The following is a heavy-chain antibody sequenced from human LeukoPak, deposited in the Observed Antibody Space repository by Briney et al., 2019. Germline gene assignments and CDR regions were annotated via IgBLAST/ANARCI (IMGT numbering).Heavy chain of an antibody. J-gene: IGHJ4*02. CDR1: GFTFTRYA. D-gene: IGHD4-23*01. Sequence: GALRLSCAASGFTFTRYAMNWVRQAPGKGLVCVARINSDGSSTTYADSVRGRFTTSRDNPKNTLYLQMNSLRAEDTAVYYCARGRGGNSAFDFWGQGTLVTVSS. V-gene: IGHV3-74*01. CDR2: INSDGSST. CDR3: ARGRGGNSAFDF.